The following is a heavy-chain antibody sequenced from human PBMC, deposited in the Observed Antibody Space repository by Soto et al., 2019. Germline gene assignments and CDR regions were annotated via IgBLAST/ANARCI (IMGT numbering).Heavy chain of an antibody. CDR2: ISGNGGAT. D-gene: IGHD3-3*01. CDR1: GLTFSTFA. J-gene: IGHJ5*02. Sequence: GVSLRLSCTASGLTFSTFAMSWVRQSPGKGLEWVSTISGNGGATFYADSVKGRSTISSDNSKKTLYLQMNGLRAEDTAVYYCAPRLTIFGIVKLSTWFAPWGQGTLVTVSS. CDR3: APRLTIFGIVKLSTWFAP. V-gene: IGHV3-23*01.